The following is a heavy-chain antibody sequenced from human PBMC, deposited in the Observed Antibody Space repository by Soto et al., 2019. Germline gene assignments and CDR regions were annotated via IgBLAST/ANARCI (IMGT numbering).Heavy chain of an antibody. CDR2: ISHDGNNK. D-gene: IGHD6-19*01. CDR1: GFSFSSYA. J-gene: IGHJ5*02. CDR3: ARDMYSSDYFVKWFET. Sequence: QVRLVESGGGVVQPGRSLRLSCTASGFSFSSYAMYWFRQPPGKGLEWVAVISHDGNNKHYADSVKGRVTVSRDNSNHSLDLQLNSLRGEDTAMYYCARDMYSSDYFVKWFETWGQGTLVTVSS. V-gene: IGHV3-30-3*01.